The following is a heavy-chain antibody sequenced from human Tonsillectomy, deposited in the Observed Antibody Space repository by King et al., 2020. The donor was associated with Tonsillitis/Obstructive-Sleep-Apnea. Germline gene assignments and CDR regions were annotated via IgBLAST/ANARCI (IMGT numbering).Heavy chain of an antibody. CDR1: GGSISSSSYY. CDR3: ARLVDPGLEGGRVVVPRH. V-gene: IGHV4-39*01. Sequence: LQLQESGPGLVKPSETLSLTCTVSGGSISSSSYYWGWIRQPPGKGLEWIGSIYYSGSTYYNPSLKSRVTISVDTSKNQFSLKLSSVTAADTAVYYCARLVDPGLEGGRVVVPRHWGQGTLVTVSS. CDR2: IYYSGST. D-gene: IGHD2-2*01. J-gene: IGHJ4*02.